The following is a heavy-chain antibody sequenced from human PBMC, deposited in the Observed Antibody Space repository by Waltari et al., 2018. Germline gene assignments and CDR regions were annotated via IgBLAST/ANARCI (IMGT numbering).Heavy chain of an antibody. J-gene: IGHJ4*02. D-gene: IGHD3-22*01. CDR3: ARLPTKYYDSLGWGFFDQ. Sequence: HVQLQESGPALVKPSETLSLTCTVHGDFPSDDDWTWIRQAPGKGLEWIADLRTGWGTKCTPSLQSRVTVSAVTSKKQFSLRLTSVTAADTAIYYCARLPTKYYDSLGWGFFDQWGQGILVTVSS. CDR2: LRTGWGT. CDR1: GDFPSDDD. V-gene: IGHV4-4*08.